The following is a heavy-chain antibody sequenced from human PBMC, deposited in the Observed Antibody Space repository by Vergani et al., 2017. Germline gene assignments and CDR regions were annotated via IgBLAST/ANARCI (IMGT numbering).Heavy chain of an antibody. V-gene: IGHV4-39*01. CDR2: IYNSGNG. Sequence: QMQLQESGPGLVKASETLSLTCTVSGDSIISRSYYWGWIRQPPGKGLEWIGSIYNSGNGDSSSSLKSRVTISADTSKNQLSLRLTSVTAADTAVYYCASGKYYSDSTSQCRGRYCDFCGRGTLDTVPS. J-gene: IGHJ2*01. D-gene: IGHD3-16*01. CDR1: GDSIISRSYY. CDR3: ASGKYYSDSTSQCRGRYCDF.